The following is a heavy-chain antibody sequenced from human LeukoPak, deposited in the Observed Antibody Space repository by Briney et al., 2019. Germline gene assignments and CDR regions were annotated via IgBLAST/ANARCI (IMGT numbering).Heavy chain of an antibody. J-gene: IGHJ4*02. CDR1: GGSISSYY. V-gene: IGHV4-59*01. CDR2: IYYSGST. D-gene: IGHD6-13*01. Sequence: SETLSLTCTVSGGSISSYYWSWIRQPPGKGLEWIGYIYYSGSTNYNPSLKSRVTISVDTSKNQFSLKLSSVTAADTAVYYCARSDSSSWYVFDYWGQGTLVTVSS. CDR3: ARSDSSSWYVFDY.